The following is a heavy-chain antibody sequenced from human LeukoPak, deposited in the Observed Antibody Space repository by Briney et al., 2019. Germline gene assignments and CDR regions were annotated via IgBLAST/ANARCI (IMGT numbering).Heavy chain of an antibody. CDR2: ISGSGGST. J-gene: IGHJ4*02. CDR1: GFTFSSYA. CDR3: AKLGGSYHPPPDY. Sequence: GGSLRLSCAASGFTFSSYAMSWVRQAPGKGLEWVSAISGSGGSTCYADSVKGRFTISRDNSKNTLYLQMNSLRAEDAAVYYCAKLGGSYHPPPDYWGQGTLVTVSS. V-gene: IGHV3-23*01. D-gene: IGHD1-26*01.